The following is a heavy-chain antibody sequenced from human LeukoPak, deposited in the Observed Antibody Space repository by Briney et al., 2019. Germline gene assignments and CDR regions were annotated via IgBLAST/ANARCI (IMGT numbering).Heavy chain of an antibody. V-gene: IGHV3-30*03. CDR2: ILYDGNNK. J-gene: IGHJ5*02. Sequence: GGSLRLSCAASGFTFSSYSMNWVRQAPGKGLEWVAVILYDGNNKYYADSVKGRFTVSRDNSENSVHLQMNSLRVDDTAVYYCAREFGADTWGQGTLVTVSP. CDR1: GFTFSSYS. D-gene: IGHD4/OR15-4a*01. CDR3: AREFGADT.